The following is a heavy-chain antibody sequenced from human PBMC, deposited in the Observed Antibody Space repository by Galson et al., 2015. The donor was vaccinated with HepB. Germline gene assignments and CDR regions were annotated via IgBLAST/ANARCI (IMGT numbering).Heavy chain of an antibody. Sequence: SLRLSCAVSGFTFSNHWMHWVRQAPGKGLVWVSRINIDGSTTSYADSVKSRFTISRDNAKNTLYLQMNSLRAEDTAVYYCARDHVRGTYYYDSSGADYWGQGTLVTVSS. V-gene: IGHV3-74*01. CDR1: GFTFSNHW. D-gene: IGHD3-22*01. CDR3: ARDHVRGTYYYDSSGADY. CDR2: INIDGSTT. J-gene: IGHJ4*02.